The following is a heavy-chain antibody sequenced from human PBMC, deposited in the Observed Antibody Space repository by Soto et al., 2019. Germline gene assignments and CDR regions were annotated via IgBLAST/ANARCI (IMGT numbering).Heavy chain of an antibody. V-gene: IGHV4-59*08. CDR2: IDYSGST. D-gene: IGHD6-6*01. Sequence: QVQLQESGPGLVKPSETLSLTCTVSGGSISSYYWSWIRQPPGKGLEWIGYIDYSGSTNYNPSLNSRVTISVDTSKNQFSLKRSSVTAADTAVYYCARVGSSSFVGCPADYYYGMDVWGQGTTVTVSS. CDR3: ARVGSSSFVGCPADYYYGMDV. J-gene: IGHJ6*02. CDR1: GGSISSYY.